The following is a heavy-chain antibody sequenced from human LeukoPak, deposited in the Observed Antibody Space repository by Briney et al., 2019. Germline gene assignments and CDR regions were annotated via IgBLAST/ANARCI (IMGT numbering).Heavy chain of an antibody. J-gene: IGHJ4*02. Sequence: GGSLRLSCAASGFTFSSYSMNWVRQAPGKGLEWVSSMTSSGSHISYADSVKGRFTISRDNAKNSLYLQMNSLRAEDTAVYYCATLRGYNFGPFDHWGQGTLVTVSS. CDR1: GFTFSSYS. V-gene: IGHV3-21*01. D-gene: IGHD5-18*01. CDR2: MTSSGSHI. CDR3: ATLRGYNFGPFDH.